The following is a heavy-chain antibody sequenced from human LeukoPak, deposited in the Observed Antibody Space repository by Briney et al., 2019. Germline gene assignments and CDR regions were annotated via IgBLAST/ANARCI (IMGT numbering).Heavy chain of an antibody. D-gene: IGHD3-10*01. Sequence: PGGSLRLSCEASGLIFDNHAMYWVRQPPGKGLEWVSGINWRGDLKGYADSVKGRFTISRDNAKNSLFLQMNSLKFEDTAVYYCAKDIASGFGELAGWTYYYGMDVWGQGTTVTVSS. CDR1: GLIFDNHA. V-gene: IGHV3-9*01. CDR3: AKDIASGFGELAGWTYYYGMDV. J-gene: IGHJ6*02. CDR2: INWRGDLK.